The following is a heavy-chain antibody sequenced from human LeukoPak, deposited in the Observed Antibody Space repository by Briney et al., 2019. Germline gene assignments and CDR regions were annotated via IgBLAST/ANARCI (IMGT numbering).Heavy chain of an antibody. V-gene: IGHV3-66*01. D-gene: IGHD6-13*01. CDR2: IYSGGST. J-gene: IGHJ6*02. CDR1: GFTVSSNY. Sequence: GSLRLSCAASGFTVSSNYMSWVRQAPGKGLEWVSVIYSGGSTYYADSVKGRFTISRDNSKNTLYLQMNSLRAEDTAVYYCARVVAAAGRRGYYYYYGMDVWGQGTTVTVSS. CDR3: ARVVAAAGRRGYYYYYGMDV.